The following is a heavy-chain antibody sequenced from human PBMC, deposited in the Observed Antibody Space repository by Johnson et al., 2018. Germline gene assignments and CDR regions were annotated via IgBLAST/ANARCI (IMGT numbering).Heavy chain of an antibody. CDR2: ISSDGDTT. CDR1: GFTFGSYW. J-gene: IGHJ6*02. Sequence: EVQLVESGGGLVQPGGSXRLSCAASGFTFGSYWMHWVRQGPGKGLVWVARISSDGDTTNYADSVTGRFTISRDNAKNPVYLQINSLSAEDTAVYHCAAGGGLDVWGQGTTVTVSS. D-gene: IGHD3-16*01. CDR3: AAGGGLDV. V-gene: IGHV3-74*01.